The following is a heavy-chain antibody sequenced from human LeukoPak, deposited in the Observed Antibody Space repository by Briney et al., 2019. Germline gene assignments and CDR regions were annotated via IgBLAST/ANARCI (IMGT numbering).Heavy chain of an antibody. J-gene: IGHJ4*02. V-gene: IGHV4-34*01. CDR1: GESFSGYY. D-gene: IGHD2-2*01. Sequence: SETLSLTCAVYGESFSGYYWSWIRQPPGKGLEWIGEINHSGSTNYNPSLKSRVTMSVDTSKNQFSLMLSSVTAADTAVYYCARGPATTGNSCYVYYWGQGTLVTVSS. CDR3: ARGPATTGNSCYVYY. CDR2: INHSGST.